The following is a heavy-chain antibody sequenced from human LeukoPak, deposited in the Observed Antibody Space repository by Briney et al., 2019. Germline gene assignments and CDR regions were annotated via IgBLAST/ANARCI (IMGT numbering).Heavy chain of an antibody. Sequence: GGSLKLSCSASGFTFISYCMHLVRQAPGKGLEWVAFIRYDGSNKYYADSVKGRFTISRDNSKNTLYLQMNSLRPEDTAIYYCAKRGGSGSLFDYWGQGTLVTVSS. CDR2: IRYDGSNK. J-gene: IGHJ4*02. D-gene: IGHD3-10*01. CDR1: GFTFISYC. CDR3: AKRGGSGSLFDY. V-gene: IGHV3-30*02.